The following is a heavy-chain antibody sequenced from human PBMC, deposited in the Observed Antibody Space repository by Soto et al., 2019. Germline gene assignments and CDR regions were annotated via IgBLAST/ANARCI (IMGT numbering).Heavy chain of an antibody. CDR1: GYTFTRYG. D-gene: IGHD2-8*01. CDR2: ISGYNGDT. CDR3: AKNGQPPYYYYGMDV. Sequence: ASVKVSCKASGYTFTRYGSSWVRQAPGQGLEWMGWISGYNGDTNYAQKFQGRVGMTIDTSTTTAYMELRSLTSDDTAVYYCAKNGQPPYYYYGMDVWGQGTTVTVSS. V-gene: IGHV1-18*01. J-gene: IGHJ6*02.